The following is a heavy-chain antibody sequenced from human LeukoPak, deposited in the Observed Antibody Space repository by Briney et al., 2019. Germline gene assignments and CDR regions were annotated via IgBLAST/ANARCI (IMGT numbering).Heavy chain of an antibody. V-gene: IGHV3-23*01. Sequence: XSGFPFSSXXXXXXRXXXGXGLEWVSSITDSGGSPQYADSVKGRFTISRDNSKNTVFLQMNSLTNEDTALYYCAKPWALWGQGALVTVSS. CDR2: ITDSGGSP. J-gene: IGHJ4*02. CDR3: AKPWAL. D-gene: IGHD3-16*01. CDR1: GFPFSSXX.